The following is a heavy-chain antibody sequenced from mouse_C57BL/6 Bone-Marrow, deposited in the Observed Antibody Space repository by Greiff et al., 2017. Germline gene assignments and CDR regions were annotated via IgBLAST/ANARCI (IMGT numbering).Heavy chain of an antibody. CDR1: GYTFTSYW. CDR2: IDPSDSYT. V-gene: IGHV1-50*01. CDR3: ALYGNDVFYAMDY. Sequence: VQLQQPGAELVKPGASVKLSCKASGYTFTSYWMQWVKQRPGQGLEWIGEIDPSDSYTNYNQKFKGKATLTVDTSSSTAYMQLSSLTSEDSAVYYCALYGNDVFYAMDYWGQGTSVPVSS. J-gene: IGHJ4*01. D-gene: IGHD2-2*01.